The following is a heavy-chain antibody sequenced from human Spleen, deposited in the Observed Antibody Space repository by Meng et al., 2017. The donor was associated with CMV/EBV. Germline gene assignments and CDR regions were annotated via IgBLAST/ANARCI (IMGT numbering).Heavy chain of an antibody. D-gene: IGHD6-13*01. CDR1: GGSISSSY. Sequence: GSLRLSCTVSGGSISSSYWSWIRQAPGKGLELIGYRHYSGSTSYNPSLKSRVTILVDTSKNQFSLKVSSVTAADTALYYCARVGGIASQYYYFDSWGQGTLVTVSS. V-gene: IGHV4-59*01. CDR2: RHYSGST. CDR3: ARVGGIASQYYYFDS. J-gene: IGHJ4*02.